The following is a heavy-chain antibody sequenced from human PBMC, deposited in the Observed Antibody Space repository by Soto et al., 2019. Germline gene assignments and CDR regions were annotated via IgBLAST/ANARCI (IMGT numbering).Heavy chain of an antibody. J-gene: IGHJ4*02. V-gene: IGHV3-30*18. CDR2: ISYDGSNK. Sequence: PGGSLRLSCAASGFTFSSYGMHWVRQAPGKGLEWVAVISYDGSNKYYADSVKGRFTISRDNSKNTLFVQMNSLRAEDTAVYYCAKDVLWSQSIDYWGQGTLVTVSS. D-gene: IGHD3-10*01. CDR1: GFTFSSYG. CDR3: AKDVLWSQSIDY.